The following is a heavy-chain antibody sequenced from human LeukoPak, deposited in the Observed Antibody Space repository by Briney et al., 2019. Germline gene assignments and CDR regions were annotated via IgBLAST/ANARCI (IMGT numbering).Heavy chain of an antibody. Sequence: SETLSLTCTVSGDSISSSTYYWGWIRQPPGKGLEWIGSMYYSGSTNYNPSLKSRVTISVDTSKNQFSLKLSSVTAADTAVYYCARDGVGAASYAFDIWGQGTMVTVSS. CDR2: MYYSGST. V-gene: IGHV4-39*07. CDR1: GDSISSSTYY. CDR3: ARDGVGAASYAFDI. D-gene: IGHD1-26*01. J-gene: IGHJ3*02.